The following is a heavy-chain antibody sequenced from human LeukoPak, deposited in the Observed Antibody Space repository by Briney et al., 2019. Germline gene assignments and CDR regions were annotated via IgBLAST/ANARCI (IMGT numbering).Heavy chain of an antibody. V-gene: IGHV3-7*01. CDR2: IKQDGSEK. Sequence: PRGSLRLSCAASGFTFSSYWMSWVRQAPGKGLEWVANIKQDGSEKYYVDSVKGRFTISRDNAKNSLYLQMNSLRAEDTAVYYCARDPYRMLATVTTGVAFDIWGQGTMVTVSS. D-gene: IGHD4-11*01. J-gene: IGHJ3*02. CDR1: GFTFSSYW. CDR3: ARDPYRMLATVTTGVAFDI.